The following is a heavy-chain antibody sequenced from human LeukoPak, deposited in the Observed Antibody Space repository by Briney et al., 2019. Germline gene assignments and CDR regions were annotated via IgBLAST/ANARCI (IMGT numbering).Heavy chain of an antibody. Sequence: ASVKVSCKASGYTFTSYGISWVRQAPGQGLEWMGWISAYNGNTNYAQKLQGRVTMTTDTSTSTAYMELRSLRSDDTAVYYCARDMVRGVQGNWFDPWGRGTLVTVSS. CDR3: ARDMVRGVQGNWFDP. CDR2: ISAYNGNT. D-gene: IGHD3-10*01. J-gene: IGHJ5*02. CDR1: GYTFTSYG. V-gene: IGHV1-18*01.